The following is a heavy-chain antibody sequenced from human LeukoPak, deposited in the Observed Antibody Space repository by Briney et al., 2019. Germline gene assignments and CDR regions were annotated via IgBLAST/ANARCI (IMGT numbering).Heavy chain of an antibody. D-gene: IGHD6-19*01. CDR3: AKFRADSRGWPFDY. J-gene: IGHJ4*02. V-gene: IGHV3-23*01. Sequence: PGGSLRLSCAASGFTFSSYAMSWVRQAPGKGLEWVSSISGTSGNTYYADSVKGRFAISRDNSKDTLYLQMNSLRAEDTAIYYCAKFRADSRGWPFDYWGQGTLVTVSS. CDR2: ISGTSGNT. CDR1: GFTFSSYA.